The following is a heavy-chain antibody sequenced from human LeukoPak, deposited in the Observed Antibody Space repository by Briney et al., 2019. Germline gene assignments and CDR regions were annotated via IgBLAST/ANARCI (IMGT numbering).Heavy chain of an antibody. J-gene: IGHJ4*02. D-gene: IGHD6-19*01. CDR3: AGQWLVSYYFDY. V-gene: IGHV4-39*01. Sequence: SETLSLTCTVSGGSISSSSYYWGWIRQPPGKGLEWIGSIYYNGSTYYNPSLKSRVTISVDTSKNQFSLKLSSVTAADTAVYYCAGQWLVSYYFDYWGQGTLVTVSS. CDR1: GGSISSSSYY. CDR2: IYYNGST.